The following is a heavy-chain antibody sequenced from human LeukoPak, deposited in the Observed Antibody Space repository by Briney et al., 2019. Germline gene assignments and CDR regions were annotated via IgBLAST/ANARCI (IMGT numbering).Heavy chain of an antibody. CDR3: ARHSLGGVNYGMDV. Sequence: SETLSLTCAVYGGSFSGYYWSWIRQPPGKGLEWIGEINHSGYTNYKPSLESRVTISVDTSKNQFSLKLSSVTAAGTAVYDCARHSLGGVNYGMDVWGQGTTVTVSS. V-gene: IGHV4-34*01. J-gene: IGHJ6*02. CDR1: GGSFSGYY. CDR2: INHSGYT. D-gene: IGHD2-15*01.